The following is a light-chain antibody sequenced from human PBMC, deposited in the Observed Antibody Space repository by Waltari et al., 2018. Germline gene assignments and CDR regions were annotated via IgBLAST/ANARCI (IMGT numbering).Light chain of an antibody. V-gene: IGKV1-5*01. CDR2: AAS. CDR1: QDVSVW. J-gene: IGKJ1*01. Sequence: DSQMTQSPSTLSASVGDRVTITCRASQDVSVWLAWYQLKPGQAHKLLIYAASSLQSGVPSRFSGSGSGTEFTLAISSLQPDDFATDYWQQYNSFWTFGQGTKVEIK. CDR3: QQYNSFWT.